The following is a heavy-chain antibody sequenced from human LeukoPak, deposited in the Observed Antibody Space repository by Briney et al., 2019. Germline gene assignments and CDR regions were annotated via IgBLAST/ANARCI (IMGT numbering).Heavy chain of an antibody. CDR3: ANWASGTYYNWFDP. CDR1: GFSFDDHA. Sequence: QPGRSLRLSCAASGFSFDDHAMHWVRQAPGKGLEWVSATSSSDAGTYYADSVKGRFTISRDNSKNTLYLQMNSLRPEDTAVYYCANWASGTYYNWFDPWGQGTLVTVSS. CDR2: TSSSDAGT. D-gene: IGHD3-16*01. V-gene: IGHV3-23*01. J-gene: IGHJ5*02.